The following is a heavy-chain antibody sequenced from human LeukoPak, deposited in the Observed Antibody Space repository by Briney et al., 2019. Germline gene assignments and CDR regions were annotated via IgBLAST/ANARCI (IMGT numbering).Heavy chain of an antibody. CDR3: ARGCGGDCSNYYYYYYMDV. Sequence: PGRSLRLSCAASGFTFSSYAMHWVRQAPGKGLEWVAVISYDGSNKYYADSVKGRFTISRDNSKNTLYLQMNSLRPEDTAVYYCARGCGGDCSNYYYYYYMDVWGKGTTVTVSS. J-gene: IGHJ6*03. CDR2: ISYDGSNK. V-gene: IGHV3-30-3*01. CDR1: GFTFSSYA. D-gene: IGHD2-21*01.